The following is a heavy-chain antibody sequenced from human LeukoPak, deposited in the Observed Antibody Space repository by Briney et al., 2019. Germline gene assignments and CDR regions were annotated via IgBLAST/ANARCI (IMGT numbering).Heavy chain of an antibody. CDR3: AKDAKAGWNFDY. Sequence: GGSLRLSCAASGFTFSSYAMTWVRRAPGKGLEWISAIAGSGSRIFYADSVKGRFTISRENSKNMLYLQMNSLRAEDTAVYYCAKDAKAGWNFDYWGQGTLVTVSS. CDR2: IAGSGSRI. V-gene: IGHV3-23*01. D-gene: IGHD6-19*01. CDR1: GFTFSSYA. J-gene: IGHJ4*02.